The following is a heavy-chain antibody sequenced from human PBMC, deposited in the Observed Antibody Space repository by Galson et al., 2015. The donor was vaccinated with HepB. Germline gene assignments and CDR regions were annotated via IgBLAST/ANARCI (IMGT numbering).Heavy chain of an antibody. CDR1: GDSVSSNSAA. V-gene: IGHV6-1*01. D-gene: IGHD6-13*01. CDR3: ARGHLSAAAGYYYYYGMDG. Sequence: CAISGDSVSSNSAAWNWIRQSPSRGLEWLGRTYYRSKWYNDYAVSVKSRITINPDTSKNQFSLQLNSVTPEDTAVYYCARGHLSAAAGYYYYYGMDGWGQGTTVTVSS. J-gene: IGHJ6*02. CDR2: TYYRSKWYN.